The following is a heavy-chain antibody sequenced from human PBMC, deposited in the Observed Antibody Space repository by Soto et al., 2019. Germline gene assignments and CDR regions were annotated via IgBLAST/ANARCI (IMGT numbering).Heavy chain of an antibody. CDR3: ARDNGIAGSFDP. CDR2: ISISSRTI. D-gene: IGHD6-13*01. CDR1: GFTFRSYS. J-gene: IGHJ5*02. Sequence: GGSLRLSCAASGFTFRSYSMNWVRQAPGKGLEWVSYISISSRTIYYADSVKGRFTISRDDAKNSLYLQMNSLRDEDTSVYYCARDNGIAGSFDPWGQGTLVTVSS. V-gene: IGHV3-48*02.